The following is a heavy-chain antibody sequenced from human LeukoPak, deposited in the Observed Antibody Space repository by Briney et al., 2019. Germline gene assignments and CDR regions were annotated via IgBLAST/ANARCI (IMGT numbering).Heavy chain of an antibody. J-gene: IGHJ5*02. CDR3: ARRTYYYDSSGYYVNRWFDP. D-gene: IGHD3-22*01. CDR2: IYYSGST. Sequence: SETLSLTCTVSGGSISSYYWSWLRQPPGKGLEWIGYIYYSGSTNYNPSLKSRVTISVDTSKNQFSLKLSSVTAADTAVYYCARRTYYYDSSGYYVNRWFDPWGQGTLVIVSS. CDR1: GGSISSYY. V-gene: IGHV4-59*01.